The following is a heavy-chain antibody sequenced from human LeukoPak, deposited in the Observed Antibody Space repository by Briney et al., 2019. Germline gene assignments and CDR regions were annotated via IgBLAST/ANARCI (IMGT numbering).Heavy chain of an antibody. J-gene: IGHJ3*02. V-gene: IGHV3-48*01. Sequence: GGSLRLSCAASGFTLSSYSMNWVRQAPGKGLEWVSYISSSSSTIYYADSVKGRFTISRDNAKNSLYLQMNSLRADDTAVYYCAREFNIAVAGIYTGFDIWGQGTMVTVSS. CDR1: GFTLSSYS. CDR3: AREFNIAVAGIYTGFDI. CDR2: ISSSSSTI. D-gene: IGHD6-19*01.